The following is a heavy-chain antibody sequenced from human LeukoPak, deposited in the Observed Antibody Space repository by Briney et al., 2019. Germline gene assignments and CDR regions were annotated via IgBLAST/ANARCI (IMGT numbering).Heavy chain of an antibody. J-gene: IGHJ4*02. V-gene: IGHV4-59*12. D-gene: IGHD3-10*01. CDR2: IYYSGST. Sequence: SETLSLTCTVSGGSISSYYWSWIRQPPGKGLEWIGYIYYSGSTNYNPSLKSRVTISVDRSKNQFSLKLSSVTAADTAVYYCARDPGVRGSGFDYWGQGTLVTVSS. CDR3: ARDPGVRGSGFDY. CDR1: GGSISSYY.